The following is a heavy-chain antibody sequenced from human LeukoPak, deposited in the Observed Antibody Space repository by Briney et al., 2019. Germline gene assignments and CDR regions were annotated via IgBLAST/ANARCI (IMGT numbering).Heavy chain of an antibody. D-gene: IGHD1-7*01. Sequence: GASVTVSCTASGYTFTGYYLHWVRQAPGQGLEWMGWINPNSGGTNYAQKFQGWVTMTRDTSISTAYMELSRLRSDDTAVYYCATSGTTESAFDIWGQGTLVTVSS. CDR1: GYTFTGYY. V-gene: IGHV1-2*04. CDR3: ATSGTTESAFDI. J-gene: IGHJ3*02. CDR2: INPNSGGT.